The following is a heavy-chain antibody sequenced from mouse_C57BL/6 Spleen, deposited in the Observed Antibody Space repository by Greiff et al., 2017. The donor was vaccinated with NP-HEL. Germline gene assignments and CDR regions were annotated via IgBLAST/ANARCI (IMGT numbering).Heavy chain of an antibody. J-gene: IGHJ4*01. D-gene: IGHD1-1*02. Sequence: EVQLQQSGPELVKPGASVKISCKASGYTFTDYYMNWVKQSHGKSLEWIGDINPNNGGTSYNQKFKGKATLTVDKSSSTAYMELRSLTSEDSAVYYCARRRHMERRYAMDYWGQGTSVTVSS. V-gene: IGHV1-26*01. CDR1: GYTFTDYY. CDR3: ARRRHMERRYAMDY. CDR2: INPNNGGT.